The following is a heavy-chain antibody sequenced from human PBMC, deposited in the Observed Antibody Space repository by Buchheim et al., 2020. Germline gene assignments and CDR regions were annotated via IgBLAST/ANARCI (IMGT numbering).Heavy chain of an antibody. CDR2: INHSGST. D-gene: IGHD3-22*01. J-gene: IGHJ6*02. Sequence: QVQLQQWGAGLLKPSETLSLTCAVYGGSFSGYYWSWIRQPPGKGLEWIGEINHSGSTNYNPSLKSRVTISVDTSKDQFSLTLSSVTAADTAVYYCARGGYYDSSGYYLDYYYYGMDVWGQGTT. V-gene: IGHV4-34*01. CDR1: GGSFSGYY. CDR3: ARGGYYDSSGYYLDYYYYGMDV.